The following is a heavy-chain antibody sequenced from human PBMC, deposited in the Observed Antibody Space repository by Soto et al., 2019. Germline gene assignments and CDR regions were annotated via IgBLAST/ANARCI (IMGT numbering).Heavy chain of an antibody. CDR3: ARLYYDYV. D-gene: IGHD3-3*01. J-gene: IGHJ6*02. CDR2: IDYSSDTI. CDR1: GVTFGTHS. V-gene: IGHV3-48*02. Sequence: HGGSLSLCCVASGVTFGTHSMNWVRQAPGKGLEWIAYIDYSSDTISYADSVKGRFTISRDNAKNSLYLQMNSLRDEDTAVYYCARLYYDYVWGQGTTVTVSS.